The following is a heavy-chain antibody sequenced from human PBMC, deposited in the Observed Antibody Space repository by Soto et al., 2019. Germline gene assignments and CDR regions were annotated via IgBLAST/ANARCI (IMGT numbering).Heavy chain of an antibody. CDR1: GGSISSGGYY. D-gene: IGHD3-16*01. V-gene: IGHV4-31*03. J-gene: IGHJ4*02. CDR3: AREFTFGQLDY. Sequence: SETLSLTCTVSGGSISSGGYYWSWIRQHPGKGLEWIGYIYYSGSTYYNPSLKSRVTISVDTSKNQFSLKLSSVTAADTAVYYCAREFTFGQLDYWGQGTLVTVSS. CDR2: IYYSGST.